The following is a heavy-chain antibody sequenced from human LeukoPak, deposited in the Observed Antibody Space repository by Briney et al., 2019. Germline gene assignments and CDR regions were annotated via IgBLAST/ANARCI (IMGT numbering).Heavy chain of an antibody. D-gene: IGHD3-10*01. CDR2: IYRGDLT. CDR1: GFTVSSNH. CDR3: AKRGPNGSGTYNSLYYYYMDV. V-gene: IGHV3-66*01. Sequence: PGGSLRLSCAASGFTVSSNHMSWVRQAPGKGLEWVSMIYRGDLTYYADSVKGRFSISRDNSQNTLYLQMNSLKAEDTAVYYCAKRGPNGSGTYNSLYYYYMDVWGKGTTVTISS. J-gene: IGHJ6*03.